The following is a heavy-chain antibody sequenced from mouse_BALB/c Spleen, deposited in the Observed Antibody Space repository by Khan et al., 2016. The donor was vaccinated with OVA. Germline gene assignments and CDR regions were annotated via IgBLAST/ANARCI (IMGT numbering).Heavy chain of an antibody. CDR2: FYPGSSDT. V-gene: IGHV1-5*01. J-gene: IGHJ2*01. CDR3: TRSYGSFYFDY. Sequence: VQLQQSGTVLARPGASVKMSCKASGYSFTSYWMHWVTQRPGQGLEWIGAFYPGSSDTRYNQMFKDRAKLTAVTSASTVYMELGSLPNEDSAVYYCTRSYGSFYFDYWGQGTTLTVSS. CDR1: GYSFTSYW. D-gene: IGHD2-2*01.